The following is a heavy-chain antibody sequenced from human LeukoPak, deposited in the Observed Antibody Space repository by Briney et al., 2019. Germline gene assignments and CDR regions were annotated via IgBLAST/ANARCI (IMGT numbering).Heavy chain of an antibody. J-gene: IGHJ4*02. CDR2: IYYSGST. V-gene: IGHV4-39*07. D-gene: IGHD5-24*01. CDR3: AREGGRWLLYFDY. CDR1: GGSISSSSYY. Sequence: SETLSLTCTVSGGSISSSSYYWGWIRQPPGKGLEWIGSIYYSGSTYYNPSLKSRVTISVDTSKNQFSLKLSSVTAADTAVYYCAREGGRWLLYFDYWGQGTLVTVSS.